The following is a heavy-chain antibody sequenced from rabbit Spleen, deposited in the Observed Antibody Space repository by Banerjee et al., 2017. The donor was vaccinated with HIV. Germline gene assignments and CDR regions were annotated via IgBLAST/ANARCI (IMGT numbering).Heavy chain of an antibody. D-gene: IGHD7-1*01. J-gene: IGHJ6*01. CDR2: IYAGASGST. V-gene: IGHV1S40*01. CDR1: GFSFSSAYD. CDR3: ARGDTGVGLKL. Sequence: QSLEESGGDLVKPGASLTLTCTASGFSFSSAYDMCWVRQAPGKGLEWIACIYAGASGSTYYASWAAGRFTISKASSTTVTLQMTSLTAADTATYFCARGDTGVGLKLWGQGTLVTVS.